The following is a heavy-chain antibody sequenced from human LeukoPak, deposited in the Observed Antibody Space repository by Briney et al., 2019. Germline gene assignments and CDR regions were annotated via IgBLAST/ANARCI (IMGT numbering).Heavy chain of an antibody. J-gene: IGHJ4*02. D-gene: IGHD2-15*01. CDR2: ISDTGNT. Sequence: GGSLRLSCAASGFTFSSYAMSWVRQAPGKGLEWVSAISDTGNTYHADSVKGRFTISRDSSKNTLFLQMNRLRPEDAAVYYCAKAPVTTCRGAFCYPFDYWGLGTLDTVSS. V-gene: IGHV3-23*01. CDR3: AKAPVTTCRGAFCYPFDY. CDR1: GFTFSSYA.